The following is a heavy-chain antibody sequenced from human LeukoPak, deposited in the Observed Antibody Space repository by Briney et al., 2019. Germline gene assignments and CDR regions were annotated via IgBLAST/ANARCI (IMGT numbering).Heavy chain of an antibody. Sequence: PGGSLRLSCAASGFTFSSYSMNWVRQAPGKGLEWVSSISSSSSYIYYADSVKGRFTISRDNAKNSLYLQMNSLRAEDTAVYYCARRDSSSSAGFDPWGQGTLVTVSS. CDR1: GFTFSSYS. CDR3: ARRDSSSSAGFDP. D-gene: IGHD6-6*01. CDR2: ISSSSSYI. V-gene: IGHV3-21*01. J-gene: IGHJ5*02.